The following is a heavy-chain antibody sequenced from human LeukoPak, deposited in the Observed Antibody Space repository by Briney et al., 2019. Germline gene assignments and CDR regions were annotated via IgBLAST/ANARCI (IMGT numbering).Heavy chain of an antibody. V-gene: IGHV4-39*01. J-gene: IGHJ2*01. Sequence: SETLSLTCNVSGGSISSTTYYWGWIRQPPGKWLEWIGSIYYDGRTYYNPSLQSRLTISVDTSKNQFSLRLSSVTAADTAVYYCARRVYCTGGACRNWYFDLWGRGTLVTVSS. D-gene: IGHD2-8*02. CDR2: IYYDGRT. CDR1: GGSISSTTYY. CDR3: ARRVYCTGGACRNWYFDL.